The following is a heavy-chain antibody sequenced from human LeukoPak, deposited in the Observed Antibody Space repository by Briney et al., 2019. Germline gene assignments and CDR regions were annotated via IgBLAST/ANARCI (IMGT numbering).Heavy chain of an antibody. Sequence: WGSLRLSCAASGFTFSRYAMRWVRQAPGTGLEWLSAICGSGGSTYYADSVKGRFTISRCNSENALYLQMNSLSAEDTAVYYCAKDLVVTYYDSSGYYGAFDIWGQGTMVTVSS. J-gene: IGHJ3*02. CDR1: GFTFSRYA. CDR2: ICGSGGST. D-gene: IGHD3-22*01. V-gene: IGHV3-23*01. CDR3: AKDLVVTYYDSSGYYGAFDI.